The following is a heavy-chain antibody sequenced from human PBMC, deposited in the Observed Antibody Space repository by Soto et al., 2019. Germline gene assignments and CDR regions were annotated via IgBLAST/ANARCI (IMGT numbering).Heavy chain of an antibody. CDR2: IYYSGST. V-gene: IGHV4-31*03. Sequence: QVQLQESGPGLVKPSQTLSLTCTVSGVSISSGGYYWSWIRQHPGKGLEWIGYIYYSGSTYYNPSLKSRVTISVDPSKNQVSLKLSSVTAADTAVYYCARDRRSNFDYWGQGTLVTVSS. CDR1: GVSISSGGYY. D-gene: IGHD4-17*01. J-gene: IGHJ4*02. CDR3: ARDRRSNFDY.